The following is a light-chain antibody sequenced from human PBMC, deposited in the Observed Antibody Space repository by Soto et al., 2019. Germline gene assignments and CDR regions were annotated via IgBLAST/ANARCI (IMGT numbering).Light chain of an antibody. CDR3: QTWGTGLYVV. V-gene: IGLV4-69*01. J-gene: IGLJ2*01. CDR2: LNSDGSH. Sequence: QPVLTQSPSASASLGASVKLTCTLSSGHSNYAIAWHQQQPERGPRYLMKLNSDGSHSKGDGIPDRFSGSSSGAERYLTISSLQSEDEADYYCQTWGTGLYVVFGGGTKATVL. CDR1: SGHSNYA.